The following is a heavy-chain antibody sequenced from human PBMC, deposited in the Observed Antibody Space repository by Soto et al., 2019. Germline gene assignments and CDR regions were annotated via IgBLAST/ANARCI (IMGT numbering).Heavy chain of an antibody. V-gene: IGHV1-2*04. J-gene: IGHJ4*02. CDR3: ARDSPIYYYDSSGLDY. Sequence: ASVKLTCKASRYTITSYGSSWVRQAPEQGLEWMGWINPNSGGTNYAQKFQGWVTMTRDTSISTAYMELSRLRSDDTAVYYCARDSPIYYYDSSGLDYWGQGPLVTVS. CDR2: INPNSGGT. D-gene: IGHD3-22*01. CDR1: RYTITSYG.